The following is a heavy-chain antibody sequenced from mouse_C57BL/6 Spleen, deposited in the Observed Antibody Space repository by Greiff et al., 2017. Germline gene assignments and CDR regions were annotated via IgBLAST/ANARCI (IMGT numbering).Heavy chain of an antibody. CDR1: GYTFTSYW. CDR2: IDPNSGGT. V-gene: IGHV1-72*01. CDR3: ARWLLLRSRGAMDY. D-gene: IGHD1-1*01. Sequence: QVQLQQSGAELVKPGASVKLSCKASGYTFTSYWMHWVKQRPGRGLEWIGRIDPNSGGTKYNEKFKSKATLTVDKPSSTAYMQLSSLTSEDSAVYYCARWLLLRSRGAMDYWGQGTSVTVSS. J-gene: IGHJ4*01.